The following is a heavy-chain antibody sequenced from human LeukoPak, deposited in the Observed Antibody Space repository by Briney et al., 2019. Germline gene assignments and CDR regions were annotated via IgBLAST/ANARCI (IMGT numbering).Heavy chain of an antibody. Sequence: SGPTLVKPTQTLTLTCTFSGFSLSTSGVGVGWIRQPPGKALEWLALIYWNDDKRYSPSLKSRLTITMDTSKNQVVLTMTNMDPVDTATYYCAHRGHSYGLDYFDYWGQGTLVTVSS. CDR1: GFSLSTSGVG. CDR2: IYWNDDK. V-gene: IGHV2-5*01. D-gene: IGHD5-18*01. CDR3: AHRGHSYGLDYFDY. J-gene: IGHJ4*02.